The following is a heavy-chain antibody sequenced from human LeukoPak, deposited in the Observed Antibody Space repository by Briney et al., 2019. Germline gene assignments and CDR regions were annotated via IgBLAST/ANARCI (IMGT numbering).Heavy chain of an antibody. CDR2: IWYDGSNK. Sequence: GGSLRLSCAASGFTFSSYGMQWVRQAPGKGLEWVAVIWYDGSNKDYADSVKGRFTISRDNSKNTLYLQMNSLRAEDTAVYYCARYNWNDAGFDIWGQGTLVTVSS. CDR3: ARYNWNDAGFDI. V-gene: IGHV3-33*01. J-gene: IGHJ3*02. D-gene: IGHD1-20*01. CDR1: GFTFSSYG.